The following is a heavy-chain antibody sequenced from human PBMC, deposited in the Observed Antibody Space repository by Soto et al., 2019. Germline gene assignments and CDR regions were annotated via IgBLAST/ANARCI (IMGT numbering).Heavy chain of an antibody. CDR2: ISDYNGNT. D-gene: IGHD3-10*01. J-gene: IGHJ6*02. Sequence: QAPLVQSGVEVKQAGASVKVSCKASGYTFSSYGISWARQAPGQGLEWMGWISDYNGNTQYAQKFQGRVFMTTDTATRTAYMELRGLRSDDPAVYFCAREGYYSGSGTYSPPRFYGMDVWGQGTTVTVSS. CDR1: GYTFSSYG. V-gene: IGHV1-18*01. CDR3: AREGYYSGSGTYSPPRFYGMDV.